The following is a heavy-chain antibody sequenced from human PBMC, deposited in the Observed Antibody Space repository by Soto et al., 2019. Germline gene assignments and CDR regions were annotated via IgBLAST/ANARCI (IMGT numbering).Heavy chain of an antibody. CDR1: GYTFASYA. J-gene: IGHJ4*02. CDR3: ASDPPPPDY. Sequence: QVQLVQSGAEVKKPGASVKVSCKASGYTFASYAISWMRQAPGQGLEWMGWISAYNGNTNYAQKLQGRVTMTTDTSTSTAYLELRSLSADDTAVYSCASDPPPPDYWGQGTLVTVSS. CDR2: ISAYNGNT. V-gene: IGHV1-18*01.